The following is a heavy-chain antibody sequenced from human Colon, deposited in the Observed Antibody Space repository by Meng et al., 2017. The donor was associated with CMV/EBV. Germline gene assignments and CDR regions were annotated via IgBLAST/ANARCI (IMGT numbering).Heavy chain of an antibody. CDR1: GFTFSSYS. CDR2: ISSSSSYI. Sequence: GESLKISCAASGFTFSSYSMNWVRQAPGKGLEWVSSISSSSSYIYYADSVKGRFTISRDNAKNSLYLQMNSLRAEDTAVYYCARGGCNWNDYFDYWGQGTLVTVSS. CDR3: ARGGCNWNDYFDY. V-gene: IGHV3-21*01. D-gene: IGHD1-1*01. J-gene: IGHJ4*02.